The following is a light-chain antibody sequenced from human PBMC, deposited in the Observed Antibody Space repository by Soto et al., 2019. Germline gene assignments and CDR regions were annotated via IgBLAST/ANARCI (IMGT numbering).Light chain of an antibody. V-gene: IGLV2-14*01. CDR2: EVS. Sequence: ALTQPASVSGSLGQSITISCTGTSSDVGGYHYVSWYQQYPGKAPKLMIYEVSNRPSGVSNRFSGSKSGNTASLTISGLQAEDEADYYCSSYTSSSTRLFGTGTKVTVL. J-gene: IGLJ1*01. CDR3: SSYTSSSTRL. CDR1: SSDVGGYHY.